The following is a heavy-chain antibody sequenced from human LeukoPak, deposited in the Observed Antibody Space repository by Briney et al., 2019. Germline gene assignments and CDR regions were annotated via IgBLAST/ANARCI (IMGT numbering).Heavy chain of an antibody. CDR2: ISYDGSNK. CDR3: AREAGYSSSWYVDY. CDR1: GFTFSSYG. Sequence: GRSLRLSCAASGFTFSSYGMHWVRQAPGKGLEWVAVISYDGSNKYYADSVKGRFTISRDNSKNTLYLQMNSLRAEDTAVYYCAREAGYSSSWYVDYWGQGTLVTVSS. V-gene: IGHV3-30*03. J-gene: IGHJ4*02. D-gene: IGHD6-13*01.